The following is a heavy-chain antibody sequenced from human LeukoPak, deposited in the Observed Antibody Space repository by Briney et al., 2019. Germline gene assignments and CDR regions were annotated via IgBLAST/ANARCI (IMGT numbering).Heavy chain of an antibody. CDR2: IIPIFGTA. V-gene: IGHV1-69*05. J-gene: IGHJ4*02. D-gene: IGHD3-22*01. CDR1: GGTFSSYA. Sequence: SVKVSCKASGGTFSSYAISWVRQAPGQGREWMGRIIPIFGTANYAQKFQGRVTITTDESTSTAYMELSILRPEDTAVSTGSRVRYYYDSSGYYDRYYFDYWGQGTLVTVSS. CDR3: SRVRYYYDSSGYYDRYYFDY.